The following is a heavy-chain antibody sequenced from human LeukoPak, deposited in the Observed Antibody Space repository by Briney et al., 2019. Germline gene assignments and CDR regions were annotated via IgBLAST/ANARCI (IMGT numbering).Heavy chain of an antibody. J-gene: IGHJ4*02. V-gene: IGHV1-18*01. CDR2: ISAYNGNT. CDR1: GYTFTSYG. CDR3: ARDYMYYYDSSGYHYFDY. Sequence: ASVKVSCKASGYTFTSYGISWVRQAPGQGLEWMGWISAYNGNTNYAQKLQGRVTMTTDTSTSTAYMELRSLRSDDTAVYYCARDYMYYYDSSGYHYFDYWGQGTLVTVSS. D-gene: IGHD3-22*01.